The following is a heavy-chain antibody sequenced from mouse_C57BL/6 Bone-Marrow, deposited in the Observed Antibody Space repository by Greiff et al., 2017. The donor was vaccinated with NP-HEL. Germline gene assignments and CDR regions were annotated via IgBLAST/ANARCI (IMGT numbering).Heavy chain of an antibody. J-gene: IGHJ2*01. CDR3: ARWRTGKGYYFDY. CDR2: IDPSDSET. Sequence: QVQLKQPGAELVRPGSSVKLSCKASGYTFTSYWMHWVKQRPIQGLEWIGNIDPSDSETHYNQKFKDKATLTVDKSSSTAYMQLSSLTSEDSAVYYCARWRTGKGYYFDYWGQGTTLTVSS. D-gene: IGHD4-1*01. V-gene: IGHV1-52*01. CDR1: GYTFTSYW.